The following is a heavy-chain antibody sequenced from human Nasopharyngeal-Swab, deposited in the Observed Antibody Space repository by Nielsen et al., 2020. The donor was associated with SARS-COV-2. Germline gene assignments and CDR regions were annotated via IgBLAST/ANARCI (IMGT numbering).Heavy chain of an antibody. J-gene: IGHJ3*02. CDR1: GFTFSSYG. D-gene: IGHD6-19*01. Sequence: GESLKISCAASGFTFSSYGMHWVRQAPGKGLEWGAVIWYDGSNKYYADSVKGRFTISRDNSKNTLYLQMNSLRAEDTAVYYCATSGQWLASYNDAFDIWGQGTMVTVSS. CDR2: IWYDGSNK. CDR3: ATSGQWLASYNDAFDI. V-gene: IGHV3-33*01.